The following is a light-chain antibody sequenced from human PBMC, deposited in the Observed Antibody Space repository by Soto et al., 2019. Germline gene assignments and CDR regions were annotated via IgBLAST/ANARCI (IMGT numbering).Light chain of an antibody. V-gene: IGLV3-21*02. Sequence: SYELTQPPSVSVAPGQTARITCGGDNIGSKTVHWYQRKPGQAPVLVVYDDRDRPSGIPERFSGSDSGNTATLTISRVEAGDEAAYYCQVWESQSDHPVIFGGGNKLTVL. CDR2: DDR. CDR3: QVWESQSDHPVI. CDR1: NIGSKT. J-gene: IGLJ2*01.